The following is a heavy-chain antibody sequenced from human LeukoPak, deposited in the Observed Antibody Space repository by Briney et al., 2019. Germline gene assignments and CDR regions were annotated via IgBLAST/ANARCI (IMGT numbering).Heavy chain of an antibody. CDR3: ARDKYSSSWYYFDY. J-gene: IGHJ4*02. Sequence: GGSLRLSCAASGFTFSSYAMSWVRQAPGKGLEWVSYISSSSSTIYYADSVKGRFTISRDNAKNSLYLQMNSLREEDTAVYYCARDKYSSSWYYFDYWGQGTLVTVSS. V-gene: IGHV3-48*02. D-gene: IGHD6-13*01. CDR2: ISSSSSTI. CDR1: GFTFSSYA.